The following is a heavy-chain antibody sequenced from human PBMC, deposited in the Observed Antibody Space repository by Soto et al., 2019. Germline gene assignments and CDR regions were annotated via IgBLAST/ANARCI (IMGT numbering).Heavy chain of an antibody. J-gene: IGHJ4*02. V-gene: IGHV1-69*02. Sequence: QVQLVQSGAEVKKPGSSVKVSCKASGGTFSSYTINWVRQAPGQGLEWMGRIIPILGLANYPQKFQGRVTITADKSTTTAYMEMSSLRSEDTAVYYCARSLGYCIGGGCPELDYWGQGTLVTVSS. CDR2: IIPILGLA. CDR3: ARSLGYCIGGGCPELDY. CDR1: GGTFSSYT. D-gene: IGHD2-15*01.